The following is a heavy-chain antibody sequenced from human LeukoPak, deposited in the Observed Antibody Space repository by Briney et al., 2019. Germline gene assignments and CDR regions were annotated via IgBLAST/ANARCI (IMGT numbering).Heavy chain of an antibody. CDR1: GFTFSGSA. CDR3: TRPSAGGLDY. J-gene: IGHJ4*02. D-gene: IGHD3-16*01. V-gene: IGHV3-73*01. CDR2: IRSKANSYAT. Sequence: GGSLRLSCAASGFTFSGSAMHWVRQASGKGLKWVGRIRSKANSYATAYAASVKGRFTISRDDSKNTAYLQMNSLKTEDTAVYYCTRPSAGGLDYWGQGTLVTVSS.